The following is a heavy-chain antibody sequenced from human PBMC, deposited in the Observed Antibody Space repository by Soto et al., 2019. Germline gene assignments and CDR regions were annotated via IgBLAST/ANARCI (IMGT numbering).Heavy chain of an antibody. D-gene: IGHD3-9*01. CDR3: ARLEGLATISYYFDC. CDR1: GGSISSYY. Sequence: SETLSLTCTVSGGSISSYYWSWIRQPPGKGLEWIGYIYYSGSTNYNPSLKSRVTISVDTSKNQFSLKLNSVTAADSAVYFCARLEGLATISYYFDCWGQGALVTVSS. V-gene: IGHV4-59*08. J-gene: IGHJ4*02. CDR2: IYYSGST.